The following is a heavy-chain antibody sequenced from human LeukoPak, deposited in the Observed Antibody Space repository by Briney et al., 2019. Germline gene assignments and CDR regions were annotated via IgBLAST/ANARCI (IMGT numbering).Heavy chain of an antibody. Sequence: SETLSLTCTVSGGSISNYYWSWIRQPPGKGLEWIGYIYNSGSTNYNPSLKSRVTISIDTSKNQFSLKLSSVTAADTAVYYCARRGYFDYWGQGTLVTVSS. CDR3: ARRGYFDY. J-gene: IGHJ4*02. CDR2: IYNSGST. CDR1: GGSISNYY. V-gene: IGHV4-59*01.